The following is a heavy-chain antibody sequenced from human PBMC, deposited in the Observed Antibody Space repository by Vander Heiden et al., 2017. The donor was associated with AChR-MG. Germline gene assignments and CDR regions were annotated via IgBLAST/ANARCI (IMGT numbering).Heavy chain of an antibody. CDR1: GFTFSSYS. D-gene: IGHD6-19*01. CDR2: ISSSSSYI. J-gene: IGHJ4*02. Sequence: EVQLVESGGGLVKPGGSLRLSCAASGFTFSSYSMNWVRQAPGKGLEWVSSISSSSSYIYYADSVKGRFTISRDNAKNSLYLQMNSLRAEDTAVYYCASGYEINEYSSGWYGYWGQGTLVTVSS. CDR3: ASGYEINEYSSGWYGY. V-gene: IGHV3-21*01.